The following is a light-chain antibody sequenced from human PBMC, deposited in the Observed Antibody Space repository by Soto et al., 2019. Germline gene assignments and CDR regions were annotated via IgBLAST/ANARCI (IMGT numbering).Light chain of an antibody. V-gene: IGKV1-39*01. CDR2: AAS. J-gene: IGKJ2*01. Sequence: DIPMTQSPSSLSASVGDRVTITCRASQSISSYLNWYQQKPGKAPKLLIYAASSLQSGVPSRFSGSGSGTDFTLTISSLQPEESATYYCQQSYSTPYTFGQGTKLEI. CDR3: QQSYSTPYT. CDR1: QSISSY.